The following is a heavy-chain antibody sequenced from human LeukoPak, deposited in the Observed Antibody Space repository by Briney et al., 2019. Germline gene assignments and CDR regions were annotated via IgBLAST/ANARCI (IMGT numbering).Heavy chain of an antibody. D-gene: IGHD2-8*01. CDR2: IYTSGST. J-gene: IGHJ6*03. V-gene: IGHV4-4*09. CDR3: ARLMVHGYYYYIDV. CDR1: GGSISSYY. Sequence: SETLSLTCTVSGGSISSYYWSWIRQPPGKGLEWIGYIYTSGSTNYNPSLKSRVTISVDTSKNQFSLKLSSVTAADTAVYYCARLMVHGYYYYIDVWGKGTTVTVSS.